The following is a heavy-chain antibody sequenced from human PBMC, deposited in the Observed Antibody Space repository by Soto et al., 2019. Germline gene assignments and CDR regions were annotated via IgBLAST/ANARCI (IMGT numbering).Heavy chain of an antibody. CDR2: ISGSGGST. J-gene: IGHJ4*02. V-gene: IGHV3-23*01. CDR3: AKVGDYVWGSYRDDY. Sequence: GGSLRLSCAASGFTFSSYAMSWVRQAPGKGLEWVSAISGSGGSTYYADSVKGRFTISRDNSKNTLYLQMNSLRAEDTAVYYCAKVGDYVWGSYRDDYWGQGTLVTVSS. D-gene: IGHD3-16*02. CDR1: GFTFSSYA.